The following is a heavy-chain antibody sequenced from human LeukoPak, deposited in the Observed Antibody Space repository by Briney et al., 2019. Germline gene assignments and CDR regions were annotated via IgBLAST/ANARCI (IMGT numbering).Heavy chain of an antibody. CDR2: ISWNSGSI. D-gene: IGHD2-2*01. J-gene: IGHJ4*02. V-gene: IGHV3-9*01. CDR3: AKFTTSADY. CDR1: GFTFDDYA. Sequence: GGSLRLSRAASGFTFDDYAMHWVRQAPGKGLEWVPGISWNSGSIGYADSVKGRFTISRDNAKNSLYLQMNSLRAEDTALYYCAKFTTSADYWGQGTLVTVSS.